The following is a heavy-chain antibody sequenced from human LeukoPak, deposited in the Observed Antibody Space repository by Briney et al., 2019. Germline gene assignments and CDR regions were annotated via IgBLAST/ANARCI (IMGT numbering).Heavy chain of an antibody. CDR2: ISYDGSNK. CDR1: GFTFSSYG. Sequence: GGSLRLSCAASGFTFSSYGMHWVRQAPGKGLEWVAVISYDGSNKYYADSVKGRFTISRDNSKNTLYLQMNSLRAEDTAVYYCARDGYVDTAMVYLDYWGQGTLVTVSS. CDR3: ARDGYVDTAMVYLDY. V-gene: IGHV3-30*03. J-gene: IGHJ4*02. D-gene: IGHD5-18*01.